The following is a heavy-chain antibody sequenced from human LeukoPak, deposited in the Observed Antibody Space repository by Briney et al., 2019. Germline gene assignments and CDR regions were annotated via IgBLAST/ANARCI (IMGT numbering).Heavy chain of an antibody. CDR2: INHSGGT. V-gene: IGHV4-34*01. CDR1: GGSFNNYY. Sequence: SETLSLTCAVYGGSFNNYYWRWIRQPPGKGLEWIGEINHSGGTNYNPSLKSRFTVSGDMAKNHFSLELTSVNGADTAVYYCAREAATSHGLEGCWGQGTLVTVSS. CDR3: AREAATSHGLEGC. J-gene: IGHJ4*02. D-gene: IGHD3-3*01.